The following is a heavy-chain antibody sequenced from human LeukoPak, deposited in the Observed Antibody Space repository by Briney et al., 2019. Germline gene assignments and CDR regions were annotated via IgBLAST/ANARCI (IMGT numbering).Heavy chain of an antibody. D-gene: IGHD5-12*01. CDR2: ISYDGSNK. CDR3: ARDPGYSGYDFDTFDY. CDR1: GFTFSSYA. Sequence: GGSLRLSCAASGFTFSSYAMSWVRQAPGKGLEWVAVISYDGSNKYYADSVKGRFTISRDNSKNTLYLQMNSLRAEDTAVYYCARDPGYSGYDFDTFDYWGQGTLVTVSS. J-gene: IGHJ4*02. V-gene: IGHV3-30-3*01.